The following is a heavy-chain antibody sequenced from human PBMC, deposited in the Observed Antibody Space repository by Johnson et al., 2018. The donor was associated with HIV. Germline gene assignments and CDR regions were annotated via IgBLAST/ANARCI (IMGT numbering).Heavy chain of an antibody. V-gene: IGHV3-7*05. D-gene: IGHD6-13*01. Sequence: EQLVESGGGLVQPGGSRRLSCAGSGFTFNFHWMTWVRQAPGKGLEWVANIKQDGSEKYYVDSVKGRFTISRDNAKNSLYLQMNSLKTEDTAVYYCARVGQQSNAFDIWGQGTMVTVSS. CDR2: IKQDGSEK. J-gene: IGHJ3*02. CDR1: GFTFNFHW. CDR3: ARVGQQSNAFDI.